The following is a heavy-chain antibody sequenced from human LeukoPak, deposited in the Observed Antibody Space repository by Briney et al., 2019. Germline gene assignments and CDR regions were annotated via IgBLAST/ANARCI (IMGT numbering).Heavy chain of an antibody. CDR1: GYTFTGYY. Sequence: ASVKVSCKASGYTFTGYYMHWVRQAPGQGLEWMGWINPNSGGTNYAQKFQGRVTMTRDTSISTAYMELSRLRSDDTAVYYCARDLIAAAGTSWAWGQGTLVTVSS. CDR2: INPNSGGT. D-gene: IGHD6-13*01. CDR3: ARDLIAAAGTSWA. J-gene: IGHJ5*02. V-gene: IGHV1-2*02.